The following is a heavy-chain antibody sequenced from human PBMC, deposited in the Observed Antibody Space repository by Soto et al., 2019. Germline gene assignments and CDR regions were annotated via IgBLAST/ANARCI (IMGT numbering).Heavy chain of an antibody. CDR2: IIPILGIA. Sequence: SVKVSCTASGVTFNSYTISWVRRAPGQGLEWMGRIIPILGIANYAKKFHGRVTITADKSTSTAYMELSSLRSEDAAVYYCARAGSGSYYSHDAFDIWGHGTMATV. CDR3: ARAGSGSYYSHDAFDI. V-gene: IGHV1-69*02. J-gene: IGHJ3*02. D-gene: IGHD3-10*01. CDR1: GVTFNSYT.